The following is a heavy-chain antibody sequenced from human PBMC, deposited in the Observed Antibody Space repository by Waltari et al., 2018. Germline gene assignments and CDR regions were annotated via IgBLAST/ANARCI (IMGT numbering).Heavy chain of an antibody. D-gene: IGHD2-15*01. CDR1: GFTVSINY. J-gene: IGHJ4*02. Sequence: EVQLVETGGGLIQPGCSMRLSCAASGFTVSINYMSWVRQAPGKGLEWVSVIYSGGSTYYADSVKGRFTISRDNSKNTLYLQMISLRAEDTAVYYCARESPRYCSGGSCYFDYWGQGTLVTVSS. CDR3: ARESPRYCSGGSCYFDY. V-gene: IGHV3-53*02. CDR2: IYSGGST.